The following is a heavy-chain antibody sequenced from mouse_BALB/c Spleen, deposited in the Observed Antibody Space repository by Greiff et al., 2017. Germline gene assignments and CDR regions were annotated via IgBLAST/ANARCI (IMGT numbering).Heavy chain of an antibody. Sequence: EVKVEESGGGLVQPGGSMKLSCVASGFTFSNYWMNWVRQSPEKGLEWVAEIRLKSNNYATHYAESVKGKFTISRDDSKSSVYLKMNNLRAEDTGIYYCTRLHYYVSSSYWYFDVWGAGTTVTVSS. J-gene: IGHJ1*01. V-gene: IGHV6-6*02. D-gene: IGHD1-1*01. CDR2: IRLKSNNYAT. CDR1: GFTFSNYW. CDR3: TRLHYYVSSSYWYFDV.